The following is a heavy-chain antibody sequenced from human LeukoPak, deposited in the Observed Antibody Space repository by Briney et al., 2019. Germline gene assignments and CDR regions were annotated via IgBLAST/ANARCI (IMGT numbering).Heavy chain of an antibody. J-gene: IGHJ4*02. CDR2: TYYRSKWHY. CDR3: TRQYGYFDY. Sequence: SQTLSLTCAISGDSVSSNTAGWNWVRQSPSRGLEWLGRTYYRSKWHYDYALFVKGRISVNPDTSKNQFSLQLNSVTPEDTAVYYCTRQYGYFDYWGQGTLVTVSS. D-gene: IGHD4-17*01. V-gene: IGHV6-1*01. CDR1: GDSVSSNTAG.